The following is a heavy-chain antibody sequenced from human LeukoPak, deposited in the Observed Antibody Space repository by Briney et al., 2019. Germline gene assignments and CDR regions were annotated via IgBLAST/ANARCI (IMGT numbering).Heavy chain of an antibody. D-gene: IGHD5-24*01. J-gene: IGHJ4*02. Sequence: PSETLSLTCTVSGGSISSYYWSWIRQPPGKGVEWIGYIYYSGSTKYNPSLKSRVTISVDTSKNQFSLKLSSVTAADTAVYYCARRVPDGYNSRKSSHFDYWGQGTLVTVSS. CDR3: ARRVPDGYNSRKSSHFDY. V-gene: IGHV4-59*08. CDR1: GGSISSYY. CDR2: IYYSGST.